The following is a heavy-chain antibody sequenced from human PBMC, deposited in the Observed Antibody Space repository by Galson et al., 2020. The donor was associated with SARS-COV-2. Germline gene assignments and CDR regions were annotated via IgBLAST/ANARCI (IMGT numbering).Heavy chain of an antibody. CDR1: GLTFKDYW. V-gene: IGHV3-7*01. CDR3: TREGWQGGY. CDR2: IRGDGSET. D-gene: IGHD2-15*01. Sequence: GESLKISCVVSGLTFKDYWMNWIRQAPGKGLEWVANIRGDGSETNYVDSVKGRFSISRDNAVDTLYLEMNSLRVEDTAVYYCTREGWQGGYWGQGTRVTVSS. J-gene: IGHJ4*02.